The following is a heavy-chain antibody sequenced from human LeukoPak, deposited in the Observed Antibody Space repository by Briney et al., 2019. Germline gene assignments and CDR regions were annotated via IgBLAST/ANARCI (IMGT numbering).Heavy chain of an antibody. J-gene: IGHJ4*02. D-gene: IGHD5-24*01. Sequence: PSETLSLTCTVSGGSISSSSYYWDWIRQPPGKGLEWIGSIYYSGTTYYNPSLKSRVTISVDTSKNQFSLKLSSVTAADTAVYYCARLSRMAATAKSFDFWGQGTLVTVSS. CDR3: ARLSRMAATAKSFDF. V-gene: IGHV4-39*01. CDR2: IYYSGTT. CDR1: GGSISSSSYY.